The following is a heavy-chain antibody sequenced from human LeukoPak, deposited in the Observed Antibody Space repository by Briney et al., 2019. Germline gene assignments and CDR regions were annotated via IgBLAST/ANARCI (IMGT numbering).Heavy chain of an antibody. CDR1: GGTFSSYA. D-gene: IGHD2-8*01. CDR3: ARDRDCTNGVCPNQFDY. J-gene: IGHJ4*02. CDR2: IIPIFGTA. V-gene: IGHV1-69*05. Sequence: SVKVSCKASGGTFSSYAISWVRQAPGQGLEWMGGIIPIFGTANYAQKFQGRATITTDESTSTAYMELSSLRSEDTAVYYCARDRDCTNGVCPNQFDYWGQGTLVTVSS.